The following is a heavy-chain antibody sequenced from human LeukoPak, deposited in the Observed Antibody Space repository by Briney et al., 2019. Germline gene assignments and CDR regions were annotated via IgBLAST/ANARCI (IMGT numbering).Heavy chain of an antibody. J-gene: IGHJ4*02. CDR3: ARDYYDSSGYYDY. CDR2: IYYSGST. Sequence: PSETLSLTCTVSGGSISSYYWSWIRQPPGKGLDWIGYIYYSGSTNYNPSLKSRVTISVDTSKNQFSLKLSSVTAADTAVYYCARDYYDSSGYYDYWGQGTLVTVSS. V-gene: IGHV4-59*01. D-gene: IGHD3-22*01. CDR1: GGSISSYY.